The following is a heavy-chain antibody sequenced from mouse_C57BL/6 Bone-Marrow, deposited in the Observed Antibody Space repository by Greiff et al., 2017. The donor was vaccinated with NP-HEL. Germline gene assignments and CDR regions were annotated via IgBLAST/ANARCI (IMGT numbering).Heavy chain of an antibody. V-gene: IGHV14-4*01. CDR2: IDPENGDT. CDR3: TTLGTVVYFDY. J-gene: IGHJ2*01. Sequence: VQLQQSGAELVRPGASVKLSCTASGFNIKDDYMHWVKQRPEQGLEWIGWIDPENGDTEYASKFQGKATITADPSSNTAYLQLSSLTSEDTAVYYCTTLGTVVYFDYWGQGTTLTVSS. D-gene: IGHD1-1*01. CDR1: GFNIKDDY.